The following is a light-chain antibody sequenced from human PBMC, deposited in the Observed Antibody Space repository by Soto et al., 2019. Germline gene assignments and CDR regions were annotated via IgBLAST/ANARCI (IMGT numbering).Light chain of an antibody. CDR1: SSDVGDYNY. CDR2: DAN. J-gene: IGLJ2*01. Sequence: QSALTQPASVSGSPGQSITISCTGTSSDVGDYNYVSWYQQHPGKAPKLMIYDANNRPSGVSNRFTGSKSGNTASLTISGLQAEDEADYYCSSYTSSSTPRVLFGGGTKLTVL. V-gene: IGLV2-14*01. CDR3: SSYTSSSTPRVL.